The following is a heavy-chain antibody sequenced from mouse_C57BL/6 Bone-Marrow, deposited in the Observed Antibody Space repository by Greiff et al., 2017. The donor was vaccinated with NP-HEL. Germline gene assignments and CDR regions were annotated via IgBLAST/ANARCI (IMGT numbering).Heavy chain of an antibody. Sequence: QVTLKVCGPGLLQPSQTLSLSCSFSGFSLSTSGMGVSWIRQPSGKGLVWLAHIYWGDDKRHHTSLKSPLIITKDTSRNQVFLKITNEYTADTATYYCARRVYGGFAYWGQGTLVTVSA. CDR1: GFSLSTSGMG. V-gene: IGHV8-12*01. D-gene: IGHD1-1*01. CDR2: IYWGDDK. CDR3: ARRVYGGFAY. J-gene: IGHJ3*01.